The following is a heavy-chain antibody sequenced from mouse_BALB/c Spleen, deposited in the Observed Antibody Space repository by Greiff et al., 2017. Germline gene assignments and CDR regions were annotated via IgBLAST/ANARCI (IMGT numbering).Heavy chain of an antibody. D-gene: IGHD2-2*01. Sequence: VQLVESGPGLVAPSQSLSITCTVSGFSLTSYGVHWVCQPPGKGLEWLGVIWAGGSTNYNSALMSRLSISKDNSKSQVFLKMNSLQTDDTAMYYCARDGHYGYDGFAYWGQGTLVTVSA. CDR3: ARDGHYGYDGFAY. J-gene: IGHJ3*01. V-gene: IGHV2-9*02. CDR1: GFSLTSYG. CDR2: IWAGGST.